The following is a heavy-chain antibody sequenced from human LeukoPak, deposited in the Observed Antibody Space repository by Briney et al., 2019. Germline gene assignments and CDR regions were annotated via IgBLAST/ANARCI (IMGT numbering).Heavy chain of an antibody. CDR1: GFTFSSYD. J-gene: IGHJ5*02. D-gene: IGHD6-19*01. V-gene: IGHV3-13*01. Sequence: GGSLRLSCAASGFTFSSYDMHWVRQAKGKGLEWVSAIGTAGDTYYPGSVKGRFTISRENAKNSLYLQMNSLRAGDTAVYYCARGWGSSGWYNWFDPWGQGTLVTVSS. CDR2: IGTAGDT. CDR3: ARGWGSSGWYNWFDP.